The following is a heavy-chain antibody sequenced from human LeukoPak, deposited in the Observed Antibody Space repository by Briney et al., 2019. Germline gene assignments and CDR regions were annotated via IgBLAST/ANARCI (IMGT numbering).Heavy chain of an antibody. CDR2: IIPILGIA. J-gene: IGHJ4*02. CDR1: GGTFSSYA. V-gene: IGHV1-69*04. D-gene: IGHD6-6*01. Sequence: GASVKVSCKASGGTFSSYAISWVRQAPGQGLEWMGRIIPILGIANYAQKFQGRVTLTADKSTSTAYMELSSLRSEDTAVYYCARERGDSSSYPFDYWGQGTLVTVSS. CDR3: ARERGDSSSYPFDY.